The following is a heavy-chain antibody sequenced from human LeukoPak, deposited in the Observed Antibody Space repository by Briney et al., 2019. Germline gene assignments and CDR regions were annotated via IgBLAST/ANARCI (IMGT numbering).Heavy chain of an antibody. Sequence: SVKVSCKASGGTFSSYAISWVRQAPGQGLEWMGRIIPIFGTANYAQKFQGRVTITTDESTSTAYMELSSLRSGDTAVYYCARGIADYGDHYYYYMDVWGKGTTVTVSS. CDR3: ARGIADYGDHYYYYMDV. V-gene: IGHV1-69*05. J-gene: IGHJ6*03. CDR1: GGTFSSYA. CDR2: IIPIFGTA. D-gene: IGHD4-17*01.